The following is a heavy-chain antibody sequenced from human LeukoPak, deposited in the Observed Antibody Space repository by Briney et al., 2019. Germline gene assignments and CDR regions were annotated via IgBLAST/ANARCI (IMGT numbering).Heavy chain of an antibody. V-gene: IGHV4-34*01. CDR2: INHSGST. CDR1: GGSFSGYY. D-gene: IGHD3-16*01. CDR3: ARGPYTTLNI. J-gene: IGHJ3*01. Sequence: SETLSLTCAVYGGSFSGYYWSWIRQPPGKGLEWIGEINHSGSTNYNPSLKSRVTISVDTSKNQFSLKLSSVTAADTAVYYCARGPYTTLNIWGQGTIVTVSS.